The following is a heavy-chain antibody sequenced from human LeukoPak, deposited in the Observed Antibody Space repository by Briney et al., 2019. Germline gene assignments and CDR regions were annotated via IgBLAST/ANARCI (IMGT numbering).Heavy chain of an antibody. CDR1: GYSISSGYY. CDR2: IYHSGST. CDR3: ARARGYLIPGGIKDY. V-gene: IGHV4-38-2*02. D-gene: IGHD1-14*01. Sequence: SETLSLTCTVSGYSISSGYYWGWIRQPPGKGLEWIGSIYHSGSTYYNPSLKSRVTISVDTSKNQFSLKLSSVTAADTAVYYCARARGYLIPGGIKDYWGQGTLVTVSS. J-gene: IGHJ4*02.